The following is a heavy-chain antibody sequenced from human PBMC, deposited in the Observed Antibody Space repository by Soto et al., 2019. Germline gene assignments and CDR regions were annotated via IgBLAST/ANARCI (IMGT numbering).Heavy chain of an antibody. V-gene: IGHV3-30-3*01. D-gene: IGHD6-19*01. Sequence: QVQLVESGGGVVQPGRSLRLSCAASGFTFSSYAMHWVRQAPGKGLEWVAVISYDGSNKYYADSVKGRFTISRDNSKNTLYLQMNSLRAEDTAVYYCASSSSGLDASDIRGQGTMVTVSS. CDR1: GFTFSSYA. J-gene: IGHJ3*02. CDR2: ISYDGSNK. CDR3: ASSSSGLDASDI.